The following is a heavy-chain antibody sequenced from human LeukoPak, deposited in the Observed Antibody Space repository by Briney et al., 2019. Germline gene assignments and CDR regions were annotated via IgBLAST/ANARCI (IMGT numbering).Heavy chain of an antibody. J-gene: IGHJ3*02. V-gene: IGHV1-18*01. CDR3: ARGIDSGSPPLGTFEI. CDR1: GYSFTTFG. CDR2: ISAYNGNT. D-gene: IGHD1-26*01. Sequence: EASVKVSCKASGYSFTTFGITWVRQAPGQGLEWMGWISAYNGNTNYAQKLQGRVTMTTDTSTSTAYMELRSLRSDDTAIYYCARGIDSGSPPLGTFEIWGQGTVVTVSS.